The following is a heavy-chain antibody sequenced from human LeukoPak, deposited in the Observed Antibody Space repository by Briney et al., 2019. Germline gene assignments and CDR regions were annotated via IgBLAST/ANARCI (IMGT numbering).Heavy chain of an antibody. V-gene: IGHV1-18*01. J-gene: IGHJ6*03. D-gene: IGHD3-22*01. CDR1: GYTFTSYG. Sequence: ASVKVSCKTSGYTFTSYGISWVRQAPGQGLEWMGWISAYNGNTNYAQKLQGRVTMTTDTSTSTAYMELRSLRSDDTAVYYCAREENYVSSGYNYMDVWGKGTTVTVSS. CDR2: ISAYNGNT. CDR3: AREENYVSSGYNYMDV.